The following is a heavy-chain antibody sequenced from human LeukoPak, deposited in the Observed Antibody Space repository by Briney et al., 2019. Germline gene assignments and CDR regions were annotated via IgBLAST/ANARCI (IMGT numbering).Heavy chain of an antibody. CDR2: IYHSGST. Sequence: SQTLSLTCAVSGGSISSGGYSWSWIRQPPGKGLEWIGYIYHSGSTYYNPSLKSRVTISVDRSKNQFSLKLGSVTAADTAVYYCAGGYSSGWYAYPLFDYWGQGTPVTVSS. J-gene: IGHJ4*02. D-gene: IGHD6-19*01. CDR1: GGSISSGGYS. V-gene: IGHV4-30-2*01. CDR3: AGGYSSGWYAYPLFDY.